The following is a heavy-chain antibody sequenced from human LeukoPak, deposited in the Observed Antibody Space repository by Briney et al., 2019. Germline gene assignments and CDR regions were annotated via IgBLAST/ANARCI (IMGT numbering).Heavy chain of an antibody. CDR1: GGIVSSYA. D-gene: IGHD4-11*01. V-gene: IGHV1-69*01. CDR3: ARAGRFSNYDYYYHMDV. Sequence: SGKVSCKASGGIVSSYAISWVRLAPGHGLEWMGGIIPSFGRAKYAQKFQDRVSITSDESTSTVYMELSSLRSDDTAVYYCARAGRFSNYDYYYHMDVWGKGTTVTVSS. J-gene: IGHJ6*03. CDR2: IIPSFGRA.